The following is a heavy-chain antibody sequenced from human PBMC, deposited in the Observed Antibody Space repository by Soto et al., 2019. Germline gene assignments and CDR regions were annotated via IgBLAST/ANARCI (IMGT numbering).Heavy chain of an antibody. J-gene: IGHJ3*02. CDR3: AREGGSGWPLDAFDI. V-gene: IGHV3-53*01. Sequence: EVQLVESGGGLIQPGGSLRLSCAASGFTVSNNYMTWVRQAPGKGLEWVSVMYSGGTATSYADSVKGRFTVSRDNSKNTVSLQLDSLKADDPAVYYCAREGGSGWPLDAFDIWGQGTMVTVSS. D-gene: IGHD6-19*01. CDR1: GFTVSNNY. CDR2: MYSGGTAT.